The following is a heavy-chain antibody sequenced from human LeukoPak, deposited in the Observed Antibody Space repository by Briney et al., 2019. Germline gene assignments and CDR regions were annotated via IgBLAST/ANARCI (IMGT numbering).Heavy chain of an antibody. J-gene: IGHJ4*02. CDR3: ARERGCYGSGSYYNYFDY. CDR1: GFTFSNYA. CDR2: ISSGATI. V-gene: IGHV3-48*01. D-gene: IGHD3-10*01. Sequence: GSLRLSCAASGFTFSNYAMNWVRQAPGKGLDWVSYISSGATIYYADSVKGRFTISRDNSKNTLYLQMNSLRAEDTAVYYCARERGCYGSGSYYNYFDYWGQGTLVTVSS.